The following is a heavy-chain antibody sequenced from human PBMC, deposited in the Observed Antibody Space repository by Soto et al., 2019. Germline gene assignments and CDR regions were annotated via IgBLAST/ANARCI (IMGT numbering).Heavy chain of an antibody. J-gene: IGHJ4*01. CDR1: GGTFSSSA. CDR2: IIPIFGTA. V-gene: IGHV1-69*13. D-gene: IGHD2-8*02. CDR3: ARGGRLAEYWYY. Sequence: ASVTVSCKASGGTFSSSAISWLRQAPGQGLEWMGGIIPIFGTATYAQKFQSRDSITEEESTSTVYMELCSLSSEDTALYYRARGGRLAEYWYYWGRVTLFTVSS.